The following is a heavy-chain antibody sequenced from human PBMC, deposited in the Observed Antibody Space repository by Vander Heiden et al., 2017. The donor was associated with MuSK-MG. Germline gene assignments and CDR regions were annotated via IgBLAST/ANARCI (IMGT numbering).Heavy chain of an antibody. CDR1: GYSISRGYY. CDR3: AREKNWGSWFDP. V-gene: IGHV4-38-2*01. Sequence: QVQLQESGPGLVKPSETLSLTCAVSGYSISRGYYWVWIRQPPGKGLEWIGSIYHSGGTYYNPSLKSRVTISVDTSKNQFSLKLSSETAADTAVYYCAREKNWGSWFDPWGQGTLVTVSS. CDR2: IYHSGGT. J-gene: IGHJ5*02. D-gene: IGHD7-27*01.